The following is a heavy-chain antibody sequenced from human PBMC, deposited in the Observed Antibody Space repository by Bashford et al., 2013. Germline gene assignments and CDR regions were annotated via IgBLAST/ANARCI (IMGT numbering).Heavy chain of an antibody. V-gene: IGHV1-69*04. CDR1: GGTFSSYA. CDR2: IIPILGIA. Sequence: VASVKVSCKASGGTFSSYAISWVRQAPGQGLEWMGRIIPILGIANYAQKFQGRVTITRDTSASTAYMELSSLRSEDTAVYYCARFMPIAAAGAVIDYWGQGTLVTVSS. CDR3: ARFMPIAAAGAVIDY. J-gene: IGHJ4*02. D-gene: IGHD6-13*01.